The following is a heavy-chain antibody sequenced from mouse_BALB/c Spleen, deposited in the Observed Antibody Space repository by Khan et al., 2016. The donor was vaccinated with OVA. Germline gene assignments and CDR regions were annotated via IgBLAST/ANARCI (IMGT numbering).Heavy chain of an antibody. CDR3: ARRNYGSSDPLDY. J-gene: IGHJ4*01. CDR2: ISSGDSYT. V-gene: IGHV5-9-3*01. Sequence: EVQLQESGGGLVKPGGSLKLSCAASGFMFSSFAMSWVRQTPDKRLEWVAPISSGDSYTYYPDSVKGRFSISRATAKHTLYLQMISRRSEDTAMYYCARRNYGSSDPLDYWGQGTSVTVSS. D-gene: IGHD1-1*01. CDR1: GFMFSSFA.